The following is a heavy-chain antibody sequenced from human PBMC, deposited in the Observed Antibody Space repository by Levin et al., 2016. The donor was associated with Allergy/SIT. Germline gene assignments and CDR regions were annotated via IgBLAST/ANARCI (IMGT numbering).Heavy chain of an antibody. CDR3: ARVLTDQGNYYYYGMDV. Sequence: SVKVSCKASGGTFSSYAISWVRQAPGQGLEWMGGIIPIFGTANYAQKFQGRVTITADESTSTAYMELSSLRSEDTAVYYCARVLTDQGNYYYYGMDVWGQGTTVTVSS. CDR1: GGTFSSYA. CDR2: IIPIFGTA. D-gene: IGHD1-14*01. J-gene: IGHJ6*02. V-gene: IGHV1-69*13.